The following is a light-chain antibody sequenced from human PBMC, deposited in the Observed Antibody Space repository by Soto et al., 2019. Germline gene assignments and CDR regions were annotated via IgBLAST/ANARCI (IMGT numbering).Light chain of an antibody. CDR3: QQYNNWLPLT. V-gene: IGKV3-15*01. CDR1: QSVSTN. J-gene: IGKJ4*01. CDR2: DAS. Sequence: EIVMTQSPATLSVSPGERATLSCRASQSVSTNLAWYQQTPGQAPRLLIYDASTRATGIPARFSGSGSGTEFTLTISSLQSEDFAVYYCQQYNNWLPLTFGGGTKVEIK.